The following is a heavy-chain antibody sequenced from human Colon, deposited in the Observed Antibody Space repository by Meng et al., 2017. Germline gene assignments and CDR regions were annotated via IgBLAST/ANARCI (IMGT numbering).Heavy chain of an antibody. CDR1: GFSLTKTEVG. CDR2: IYWDDDK. J-gene: IGHJ4*02. CDR3: AHRHGGNNWNSGNFDY. V-gene: IGHV2-5*02. Sequence: SGPTLVKPTQTLSLTCTFSGFSLTKTEVGVAWIRQAPGKAPEWLGFIYWDDDKPYNPSLKSRLTITKDTSKNQVVLTMINMDPVDTATYYCAHRHGGNNWNSGNFDYWGQGTLVTVSS. D-gene: IGHD1-20*01.